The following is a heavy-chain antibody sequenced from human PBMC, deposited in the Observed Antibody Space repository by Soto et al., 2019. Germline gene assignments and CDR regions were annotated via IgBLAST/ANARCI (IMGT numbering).Heavy chain of an antibody. V-gene: IGHV3-30*18. Sequence: GGSLRLSCAVSGFTLSSYSMHWVRQAPGKGPEWVAVISYGGDNKYYADSVKGRFTISRDISKNTLYLQMNSLRAEDTSVYYCAKGISSPHYFDYWGQGTLVTVSS. D-gene: IGHD3-10*01. CDR1: GFTLSSYS. J-gene: IGHJ4*02. CDR2: ISYGGDNK. CDR3: AKGISSPHYFDY.